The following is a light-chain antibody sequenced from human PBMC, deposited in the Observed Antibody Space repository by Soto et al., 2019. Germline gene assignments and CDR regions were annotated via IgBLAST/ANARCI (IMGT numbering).Light chain of an antibody. CDR2: GAS. J-gene: IGKJ1*01. Sequence: IQLTQSPSSLSASVGDRVTITCRASQAVGTYLAWYRQPPGTAPALLIYGASILQSGIPARFSGSGSGTDFTLTISSLEPEDFAVYYCQQRSIWPWTFGQGTKVDIK. CDR1: QAVGTY. V-gene: IGKV1-9*01. CDR3: QQRSIWPWT.